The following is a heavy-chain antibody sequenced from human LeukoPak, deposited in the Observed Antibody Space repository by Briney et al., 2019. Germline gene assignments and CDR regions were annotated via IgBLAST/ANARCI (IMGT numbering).Heavy chain of an antibody. V-gene: IGHV3-11*04. Sequence: GGSLRLSCVASGFKFSDSYMNWIRQAPGKGLEWISYISTSGSTMYYADSVKGRFTVSRDNAKNSLYLQMNSLRAEDTAVYYCARGEPESLYRDFDSWGQGTLVTVSS. CDR1: GFKFSDSY. CDR2: ISTSGSTM. D-gene: IGHD1-14*01. J-gene: IGHJ4*02. CDR3: ARGEPESLYRDFDS.